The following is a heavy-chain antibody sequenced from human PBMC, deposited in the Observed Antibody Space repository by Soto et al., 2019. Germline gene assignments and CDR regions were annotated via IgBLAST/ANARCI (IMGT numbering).Heavy chain of an antibody. Sequence: QVQLVQSGAEVKKPGSSVKVSCKASGGTFSSYAISWVRQAPGQGLEWMGGIIPIFGTANYAQKFQGRVTITADESTSTAYMERSSLRSEDTAVYYCARRRVAAAGSTTNYFDYWGQGTLVTVSS. CDR1: GGTFSSYA. CDR2: IIPIFGTA. J-gene: IGHJ4*02. CDR3: ARRRVAAAGSTTNYFDY. V-gene: IGHV1-69*01. D-gene: IGHD6-13*01.